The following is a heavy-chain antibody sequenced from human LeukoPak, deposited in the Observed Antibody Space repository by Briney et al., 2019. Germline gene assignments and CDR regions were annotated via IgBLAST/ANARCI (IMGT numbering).Heavy chain of an antibody. V-gene: IGHV3-23*01. CDR1: GFTFSSYA. Sequence: GGSLRLSCAASGFTFSSYAMSWVRQAPGKGLEWVSAISGSGGSTYYADSVKGRFTISRDNSKNTLYLQMNSLRAEDTAVYYCAKDGVGGVVVVIRRPHYYYSMDVWGKGTTVTVSS. D-gene: IGHD3-22*01. CDR3: AKDGVGGVVVVIRRPHYYYSMDV. J-gene: IGHJ6*03. CDR2: ISGSGGST.